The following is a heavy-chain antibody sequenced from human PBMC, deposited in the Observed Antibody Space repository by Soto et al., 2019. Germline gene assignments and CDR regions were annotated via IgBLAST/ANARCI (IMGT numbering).Heavy chain of an antibody. J-gene: IGHJ6*02. Sequence: GASVKVSCKASGYTFTGYYMHWVRQAPGQGLEWMGWINPNSGGTNYARKFQGRVTMTRDTSISTAYMELSRLRSDDTAVYYCATPNPYYYDSSGPNLYYYYGMDVWGQGTTVTVSS. CDR2: INPNSGGT. D-gene: IGHD3-22*01. CDR3: ATPNPYYYDSSGPNLYYYYGMDV. CDR1: GYTFTGYY. V-gene: IGHV1-2*02.